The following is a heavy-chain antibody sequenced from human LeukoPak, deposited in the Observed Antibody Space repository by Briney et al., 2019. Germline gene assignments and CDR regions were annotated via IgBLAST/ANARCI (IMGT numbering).Heavy chain of an antibody. J-gene: IGHJ6*02. V-gene: IGHV1-18*01. D-gene: IGHD1-26*01. CDR1: GYTFTSYG. CDR2: ISAYNGNT. Sequence: ASVKVSCKASGYTFTSYGISWVRPAPGQGLEWMGWISAYNGNTNYAQKLQGRVTMTTDTSTSTAYMELRSLRSDDTAVYYCARDVREGYYYYYGMDVWGQGTTVTVSS. CDR3: ARDVREGYYYYYGMDV.